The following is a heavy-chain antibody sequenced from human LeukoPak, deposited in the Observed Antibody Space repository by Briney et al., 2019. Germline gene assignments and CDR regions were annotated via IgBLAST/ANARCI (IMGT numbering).Heavy chain of an antibody. D-gene: IGHD2-15*01. CDR3: ARVVANYYYYYMDV. CDR2: ISAYNGNT. J-gene: IGHJ6*03. Sequence: ASVKVSCKASGYTFTSYGISWVRQAPGQGREWMGWISAYNGNTNYAQKLQGRVTMTTDTSTSTAYMELRSLRSDDTAVYYCARVVANYYYYYMDVWGKGTTVTVSS. CDR1: GYTFTSYG. V-gene: IGHV1-18*01.